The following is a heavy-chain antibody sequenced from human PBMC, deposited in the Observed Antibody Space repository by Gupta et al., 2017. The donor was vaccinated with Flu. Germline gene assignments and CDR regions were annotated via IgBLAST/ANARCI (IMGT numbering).Heavy chain of an antibody. CDR1: SSYT. Sequence: SSYTIGWVRQAPGQGLEWMGGIIPIFGKGKEAQKVQGRVTINADESTNKDYMDLSGLKYEETAIYYCTRELGSGNYGWLESWGQGTLVTVSS. CDR2: IIPIFGKG. CDR3: TRELGSGNYGWLES. V-gene: IGHV1-69*01. D-gene: IGHD1-26*01. J-gene: IGHJ5*01.